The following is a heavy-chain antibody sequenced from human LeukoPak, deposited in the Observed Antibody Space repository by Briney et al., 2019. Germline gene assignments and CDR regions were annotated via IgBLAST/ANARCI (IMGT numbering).Heavy chain of an antibody. CDR2: IYSGGST. D-gene: IGHD2-2*02. Sequence: GGSLRLSCAASGFTVSSNYMSWVRQAPGKGLEWVSFIYSGGSTYYADSVKGRFTISRDNSKNTLYLQMNSLRAEDTAVYYCATSCSSTSCYTGYYYYYGMDVWGQGTTVTVSS. V-gene: IGHV3-66*01. CDR1: GFTVSSNY. CDR3: ATSCSSTSCYTGYYYYYGMDV. J-gene: IGHJ6*02.